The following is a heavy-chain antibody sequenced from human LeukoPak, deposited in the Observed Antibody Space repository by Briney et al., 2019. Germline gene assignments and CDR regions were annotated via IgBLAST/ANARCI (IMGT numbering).Heavy chain of an antibody. CDR1: GGSISSGNW. J-gene: IGHJ6*02. Sequence: SETLSLTCAVSGGSISSGNWWSWVRQPPGKGLEWIGEIYHSGSTNYNPSLKSRVTISVDKSKNQFSLKLSSVTAADTAVYYCARVAADYYYYYYGMDVWGQGSTVTVSS. V-gene: IGHV4-4*02. CDR2: IYHSGST. CDR3: ARVAADYYYYYYGMDV. D-gene: IGHD6-13*01.